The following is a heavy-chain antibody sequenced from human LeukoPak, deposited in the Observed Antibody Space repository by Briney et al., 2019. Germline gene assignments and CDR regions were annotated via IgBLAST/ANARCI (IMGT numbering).Heavy chain of an antibody. CDR3: AKWDSSGQSLRQDY. Sequence: PGGSLRLSCAASGFTFSSYGMHWVRQAPGKGLEWVAVISYDGSNKYYADSVKGRFTISRDNSKNTLYLQMNSLRADETAVYCCAKWDSSGQSLRQDYWGQGTLVTVSS. CDR1: GFTFSSYG. V-gene: IGHV3-30*18. J-gene: IGHJ4*02. D-gene: IGHD3-22*01. CDR2: ISYDGSNK.